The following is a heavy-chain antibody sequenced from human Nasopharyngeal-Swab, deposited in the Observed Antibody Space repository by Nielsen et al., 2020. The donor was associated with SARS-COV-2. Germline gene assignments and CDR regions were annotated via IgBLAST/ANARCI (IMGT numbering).Heavy chain of an antibody. Sequence: SETLSLTCTVSGGSISSSSYYWGWIRQPPGKGLEWIGNIYYSGSTYYNPSLKRRVTISVDTSKNQSSLKLSSVTAADTAVYFCARQGSSSWASYYYYGMDVWGQGTTVTVSS. V-gene: IGHV4-39*01. CDR2: IYYSGST. CDR3: ARQGSSSWASYYYYGMDV. CDR1: GGSISSSSYY. J-gene: IGHJ6*02. D-gene: IGHD6-13*01.